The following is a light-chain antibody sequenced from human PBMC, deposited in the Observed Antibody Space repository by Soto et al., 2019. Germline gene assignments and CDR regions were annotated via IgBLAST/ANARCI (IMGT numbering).Light chain of an antibody. CDR3: QQYNNWPLT. CDR1: QSVSSN. CDR2: GAS. V-gene: IGKV3-15*01. Sequence: EIVLTQSPGTLSLSPGERATLSCRASQSVSSNLAWYQQKPGQAPRLLIYGASTRATGIPVRFSGSESGTEFTLTISSLQSEDFAVYFCQQYNNWPLTFGGGTKVDIK. J-gene: IGKJ4*01.